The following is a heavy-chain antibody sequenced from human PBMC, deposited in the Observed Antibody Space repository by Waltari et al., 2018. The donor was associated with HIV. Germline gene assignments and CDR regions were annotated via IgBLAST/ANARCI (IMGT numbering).Heavy chain of an antibody. J-gene: IGHJ3*02. CDR1: AGTFSSYA. Sequence: QVQLVQSGAEVKKPGSSVKVSCKASAGTFSSYAISWMRQAPGQGLEWMGGIIPILDTSNYAQKFQGRVTITADESTSTAYMELSSLRSDDTAVYYCARELKQLSPQDYDSPPRGFDIWGQGTMVTVSS. CDR2: IIPILDTS. V-gene: IGHV1-69*12. D-gene: IGHD3-22*01. CDR3: ARELKQLSPQDYDSPPRGFDI.